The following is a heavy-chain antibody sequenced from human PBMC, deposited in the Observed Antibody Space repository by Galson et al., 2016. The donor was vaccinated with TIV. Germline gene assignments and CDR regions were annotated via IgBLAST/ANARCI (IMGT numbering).Heavy chain of an antibody. D-gene: IGHD6-13*01. CDR3: ARNLAAAAGSFDY. J-gene: IGHJ4*01. V-gene: IGHV2-70*04. Sequence: PALVKPTQTLTLTCTFSGFSLSTSGMRVSWIRQPPGKALEWLARIDWDDEKFYSTSLRTRLTISKDTSKNQVVLTLTNMDPVGTATYYCARNLAAAAGSFDYWGQGSLVTVSS. CDR2: IDWDDEK. CDR1: GFSLSTSGMR.